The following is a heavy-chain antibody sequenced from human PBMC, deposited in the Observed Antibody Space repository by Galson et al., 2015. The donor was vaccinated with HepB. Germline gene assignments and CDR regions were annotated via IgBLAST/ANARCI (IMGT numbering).Heavy chain of an antibody. D-gene: IGHD3-3*01. J-gene: IGHJ6*03. Sequence: SLRLSCAASGFTFSSYAMHWVRQAPGKGLEWVAVISYDGSNKYYADSVKGRFTISRDNSKNTLYLQMNSLRAEDTAVYYCAKEGAYYDFWSGYYTGGYYYYYMDVWGKGTTVTVSS. CDR2: ISYDGSNK. CDR1: GFTFSSYA. CDR3: AKEGAYYDFWSGYYTGGYYYYYMDV. V-gene: IGHV3-30*04.